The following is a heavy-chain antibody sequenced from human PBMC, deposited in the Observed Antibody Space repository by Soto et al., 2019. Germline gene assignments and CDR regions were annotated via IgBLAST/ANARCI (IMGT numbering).Heavy chain of an antibody. D-gene: IGHD1-26*01. CDR3: VRDGVGATPHFGYFDY. CDR1: RFKFGYFG. V-gene: IGHV3-33*01. J-gene: IGHJ4*02. Sequence: QEHLVESGGGVVQPGGSLRLSCVASRFKFGYFGMHWVRQAPGKGLEWLAVQRYDGSNVYYADSVKGRFTISRDNSKNMVKLQMNSLRIEDTAVYYCVRDGVGATPHFGYFDYWGQGTLVTVSP. CDR2: QRYDGSNV.